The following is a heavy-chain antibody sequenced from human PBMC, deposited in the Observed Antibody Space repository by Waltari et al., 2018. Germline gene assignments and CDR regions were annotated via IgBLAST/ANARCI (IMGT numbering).Heavy chain of an antibody. D-gene: IGHD5-12*01. CDR3: ARDGDSGYDSHPFFDY. J-gene: IGHJ4*02. CDR2: ISYDGSNK. V-gene: IGHV3-30-3*01. CDR1: GFTFSSYA. Sequence: VQLLESGGGLVQPGGSLRLSCAASGFTFSSYAMSWVRQAPGKGLEWVAVISYDGSNKYYADSVKGRFTISRDNSKNTLYLQMNSLRAEDTAVYYCARDGDSGYDSHPFFDYWGQGTLVTVSS.